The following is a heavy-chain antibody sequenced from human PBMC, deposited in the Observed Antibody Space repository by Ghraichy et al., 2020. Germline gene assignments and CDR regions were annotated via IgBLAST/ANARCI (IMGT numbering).Heavy chain of an antibody. Sequence: LSLTCAASGFTFSSYSMNWVRQAPGKGLEWVSSISSSSSYIYYADSVKGRFTISRDNAKNSLYLQMNSLRAEDTAVYYCARGTPWILENWFDPWGQGTLVTVSS. CDR3: ARGTPWILENWFDP. J-gene: IGHJ5*02. V-gene: IGHV3-21*01. CDR2: ISSSSSYI. CDR1: GFTFSSYS. D-gene: IGHD2-2*03.